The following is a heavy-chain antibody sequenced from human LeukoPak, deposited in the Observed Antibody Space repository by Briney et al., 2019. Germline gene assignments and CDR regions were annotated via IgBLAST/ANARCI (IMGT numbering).Heavy chain of an antibody. CDR3: AKDPSIAVAGLFDY. Sequence: GGSLRLSCAASGFTFSSYGMHWVRQAPGKGLEWVSAISGSGGSTYYADSVKGRFTISRDNSKNTLYLQMNSLRAEDTAVYYCAKDPSIAVAGLFDYWGQGTLVTVSS. V-gene: IGHV3-23*01. CDR1: GFTFSSYG. CDR2: ISGSGGST. D-gene: IGHD6-19*01. J-gene: IGHJ4*02.